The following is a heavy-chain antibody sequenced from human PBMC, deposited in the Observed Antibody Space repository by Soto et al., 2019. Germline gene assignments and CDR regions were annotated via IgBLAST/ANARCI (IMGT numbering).Heavy chain of an antibody. CDR3: AKDSWYFDL. J-gene: IGHJ4*02. Sequence: GGSLRLSCEASGLIFTNFWMHWVRQVSGKGPVWVSRIDTSGSSTSYADSVKGRFTISRDNAKNTLSLQMNSLRAEDTGVYYCAKDSWYFDLGSQGSLVAVPT. V-gene: IGHV3-74*01. D-gene: IGHD6-13*01. CDR1: GLIFTNFW. CDR2: IDTSGSST.